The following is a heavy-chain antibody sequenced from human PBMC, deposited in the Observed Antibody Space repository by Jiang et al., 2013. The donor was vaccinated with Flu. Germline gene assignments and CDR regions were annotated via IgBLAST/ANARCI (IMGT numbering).Heavy chain of an antibody. CDR1: GFTFTNFC. V-gene: IGHV3-7*03. Sequence: PGGSLRLSCAASGFTFTNFCMSWVRQAPGKGLEWVADIKQGGSERYYVDSVNGRFTISRDNAKDSLYLQMNSLRAEDTAVYYCARRPLTTIFGVVNYYGMDVWGQGTTVTVSS. CDR2: IKQGGSER. D-gene: IGHD3-3*01. J-gene: IGHJ6*02. CDR3: ARRPLTTIFGVVNYYGMDV.